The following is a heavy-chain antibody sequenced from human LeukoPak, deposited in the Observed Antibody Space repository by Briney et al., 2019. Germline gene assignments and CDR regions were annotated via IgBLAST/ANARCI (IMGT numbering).Heavy chain of an antibody. V-gene: IGHV3-33*01. Sequence: PGGSLRLSCAASGFTFSSYGMHWVRQAPGKGLEWVAVIWYDGSNKYYADSVKGRFAISRDNSKNTLYLQMNSLRVEDTAVYYCAREIYKEFDYWGQGTLVTVSS. CDR2: IWYDGSNK. CDR3: AREIYKEFDY. J-gene: IGHJ4*02. D-gene: IGHD3-10*01. CDR1: GFTFSSYG.